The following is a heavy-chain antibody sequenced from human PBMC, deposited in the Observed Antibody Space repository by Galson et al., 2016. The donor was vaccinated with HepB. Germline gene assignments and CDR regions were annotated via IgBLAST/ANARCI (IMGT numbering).Heavy chain of an antibody. CDR1: GYILTSYW. CDR3: ARRSSDAFDI. D-gene: IGHD3-10*01. Sequence: QSGAEVKKPGESLKISCKASGYILTSYWIGWVRQMPGKGLEWMGTIYPGDSDTRYSPSSQGQVTISADKSISAAYLQWNSLKASDTAIYYCARRSSDAFDIWGQGTMVTVSS. J-gene: IGHJ3*02. V-gene: IGHV5-51*01. CDR2: IYPGDSDT.